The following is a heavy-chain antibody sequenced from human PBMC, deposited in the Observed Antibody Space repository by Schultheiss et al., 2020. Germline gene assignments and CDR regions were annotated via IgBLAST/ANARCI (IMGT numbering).Heavy chain of an antibody. CDR1: GFTFSDYY. J-gene: IGHJ4*02. D-gene: IGHD6-6*01. V-gene: IGHV3-33*08. Sequence: GESLKISCAASGFTFSDYYMSWIRQAPGKGLEWVAVIWYDGSNKYYADSVKGRFTISRDNSKNTLYLQMNSLRAEDTAVYYCARGAARLWGKGTLVNGSA. CDR3: ARGAARL. CDR2: IWYDGSNK.